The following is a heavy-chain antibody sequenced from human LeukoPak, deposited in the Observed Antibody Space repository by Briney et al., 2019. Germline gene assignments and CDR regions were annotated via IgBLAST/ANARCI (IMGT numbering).Heavy chain of an antibody. CDR1: GLSFSSFA. J-gene: IGHJ4*02. V-gene: IGHV3-23*01. CDR2: IRGKGET. CDR3: AKASWVSSTDAVR. Sequence: QAGGSLRLSCAASGLSFSSFAMSWVRQGPARGLEWVSSIRGKGETFYADSVKGRFTLSSDSSRNTVYFQLNNLRVEDTAIYYCAKASWVSSTDAVRWGQGTLVTVSS. D-gene: IGHD3-16*01.